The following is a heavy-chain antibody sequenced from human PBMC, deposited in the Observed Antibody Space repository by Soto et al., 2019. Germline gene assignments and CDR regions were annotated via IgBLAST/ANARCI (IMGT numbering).Heavy chain of an antibody. CDR2: IYHSGRT. D-gene: IGHD3-22*01. CDR3: ATNDYYDSSGYYHDAFDI. Sequence: SETLCLTCAGSGGGMSRGGYSWSWIRQPPGKGLEWIGYIYHSGRTYYNPSLKSRVTISVDRSKNQFSLKLSSVTAADTAVYYCATNDYYDSSGYYHDAFDIWGQGTMVT. V-gene: IGHV4-30-2*01. CDR1: GGGMSRGGYS. J-gene: IGHJ3*02.